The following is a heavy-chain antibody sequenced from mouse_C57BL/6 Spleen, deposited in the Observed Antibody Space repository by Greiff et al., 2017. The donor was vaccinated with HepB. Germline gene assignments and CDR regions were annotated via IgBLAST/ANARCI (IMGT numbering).Heavy chain of an antibody. V-gene: IGHV5-9*01. CDR2: ISGGGGNT. CDR3: ARHIYYDYDWFAY. D-gene: IGHD2-4*01. Sequence: EVQGVESGGGLVKPGGSLKLSCAASGFTFSSYTMSWVRQTPEKRLEWVATISGGGGNTYYPDSVKGRFTISRDNAKNTLYLQMSSLRSEDTALYYCARHIYYDYDWFAYWGQGTLVTVSA. J-gene: IGHJ3*01. CDR1: GFTFSSYT.